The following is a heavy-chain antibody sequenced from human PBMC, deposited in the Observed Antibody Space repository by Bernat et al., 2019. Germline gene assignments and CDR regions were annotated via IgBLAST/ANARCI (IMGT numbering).Heavy chain of an antibody. CDR3: SKDETRFYSVSSGNVAFDY. CDR1: GFSFSWYG. CDR2: CSYDGGIK. J-gene: IGHJ4*02. V-gene: IGHV3-30*18. D-gene: IGHD3-22*01. Sequence: QVQLVESGGGVVQPGRSLRLSCAASGFSFSWYGMHWVRQAPGKGLEWVASCSYDGGIKYYTDSVKGRFNISRDNSKNTLYLQMNSLRAEDTAVYYCSKDETRFYSVSSGNVAFDYWGQGTLVTVSS.